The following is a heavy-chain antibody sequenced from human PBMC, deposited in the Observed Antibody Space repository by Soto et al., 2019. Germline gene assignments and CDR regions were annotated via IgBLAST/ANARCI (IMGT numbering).Heavy chain of an antibody. CDR1: GYTFTSYG. D-gene: IGHD6-13*01. Sequence: QVQLVQSGAEVKKPGASVKVSCKASGYTFTSYGISWVRQAPGQGLEWMGWISAYNGNTNYAQKLPGRVTMTTDTSTSTAYMELRSLRSDDTAVYYCASFSIAATDPYGMDVWGQGTTVTVSS. J-gene: IGHJ6*02. V-gene: IGHV1-18*01. CDR2: ISAYNGNT. CDR3: ASFSIAATDPYGMDV.